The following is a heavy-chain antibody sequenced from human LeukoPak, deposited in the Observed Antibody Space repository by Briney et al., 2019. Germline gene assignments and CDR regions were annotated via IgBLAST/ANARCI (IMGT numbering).Heavy chain of an antibody. J-gene: IGHJ5*02. D-gene: IGHD3-22*01. CDR1: GGSISSSSYY. CDR3: ARDQSDESSGFYTNWFDP. Sequence: PLETLSLTCTVSGGSISSSSYYWDWIRQPPGKGLEWIGSSYYSGSTYYNPSLKNRVTISVDTSKNQFSLNLGSVTAADTAVYYCARDQSDESSGFYTNWFDPWGQGTLVTVSS. CDR2: SYYSGST. V-gene: IGHV4-39*07.